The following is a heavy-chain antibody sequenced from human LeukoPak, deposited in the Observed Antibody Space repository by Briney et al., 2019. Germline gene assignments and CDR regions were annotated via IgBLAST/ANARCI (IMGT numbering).Heavy chain of an antibody. D-gene: IGHD3-16*01. CDR2: IIPIFGTA. V-gene: IGHV1-69*06. CDR1: GGTFSSYA. J-gene: IGHJ6*03. CDR3: AKVGEIVKKYYYYYMDV. Sequence: SVKVSCKASGGTFSSYAISWVRQAPGQGLEWMGGIIPIFGTANYAQKFQGRVTITADKSTSTAYMELSSLRSEDTAVYYCAKVGEIVKKYYYYYMDVWGKGTTVTVS.